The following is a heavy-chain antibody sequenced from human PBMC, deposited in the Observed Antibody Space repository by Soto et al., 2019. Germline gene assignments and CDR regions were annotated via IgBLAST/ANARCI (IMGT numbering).Heavy chain of an antibody. V-gene: IGHV3-30*04. CDR3: AREVVTSKWYFDN. CDR2: IGSTDVT. Sequence: QVRIMQSGGGVVQPGGSVRLSYTTSEFTFTDFSIHWFRQTPGEGLQWVAVIGSTDVTFYADSVKGRFTISRDNSRDTVYLQMDSLRPDDTGVYYCAREVVTSKWYFDNWGQGIRVTVSS. CDR1: EFTFTDFS. D-gene: IGHD2-21*02. J-gene: IGHJ4*02.